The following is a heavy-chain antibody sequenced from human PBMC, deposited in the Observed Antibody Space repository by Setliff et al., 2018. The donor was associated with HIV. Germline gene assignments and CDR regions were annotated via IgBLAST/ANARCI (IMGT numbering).Heavy chain of an antibody. D-gene: IGHD4-17*01. J-gene: IGHJ2*01. CDR1: SSTLRDHY. V-gene: IGHV3-11*04. CDR3: ARDPYPYGDYGDWYFDL. Sequence: PGGSLRLSCTASSSTLRDHYITWIRQAPGKGLEWVSYINFDGSATFYADSVKGRFTISKDNTKKSLYLQMNSLRAEDTALYYCARDPYPYGDYGDWYFDLWGRGTLVTVSS. CDR2: INFDGSAT.